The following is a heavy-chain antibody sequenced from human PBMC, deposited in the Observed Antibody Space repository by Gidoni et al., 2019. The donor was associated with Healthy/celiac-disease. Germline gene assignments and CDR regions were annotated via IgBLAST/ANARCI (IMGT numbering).Heavy chain of an antibody. Sequence: QAQLQESGPGLVKPSETLSLTCTVSGGSISSYYWSWIRQPPGKRLEWIGYIYYSGSTNYNPSLKSRVTISVDTSKNQFSLKLSSVTAADTAVYYCATHSGYDLLASGAWGQGTLVTVSS. CDR3: ATHSGYDLLASGA. CDR2: IYYSGST. J-gene: IGHJ5*02. V-gene: IGHV4-59*08. D-gene: IGHD5-12*01. CDR1: GGSISSYY.